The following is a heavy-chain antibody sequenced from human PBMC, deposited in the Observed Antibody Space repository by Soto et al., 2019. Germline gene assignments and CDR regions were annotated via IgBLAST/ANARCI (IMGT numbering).Heavy chain of an antibody. CDR3: ARGGVWFGELAAPDY. Sequence: GRSMRRSCAASGFTFSDHYIDWVRPAPGKGLEWVGRTRNKANSYTTEYAASVKGRFTISRDDSKNSLYLQMNSLKTEDTAVYYCARGGVWFGELAAPDYWGQGTLVTVSS. D-gene: IGHD3-10*01. J-gene: IGHJ4*02. V-gene: IGHV3-72*01. CDR1: GFTFSDHY. CDR2: TRNKANSYTT.